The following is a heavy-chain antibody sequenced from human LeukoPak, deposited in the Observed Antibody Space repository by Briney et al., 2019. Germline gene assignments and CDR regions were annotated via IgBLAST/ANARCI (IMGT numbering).Heavy chain of an antibody. CDR3: ARVPCGGDCYHLDY. D-gene: IGHD2-21*02. V-gene: IGHV1-69*01. CDR1: GRTFSSYA. CDR2: IVPVFGTA. Sequence: ASVKVSCKASGRTFSSYAISWVRQAPGQGLEWMGGIVPVFGTAKYAQKFQGRVTITADESTSTVYMELSGLRSEDTAVYYCARVPCGGDCYHLDYWGQGTLVTVSS. J-gene: IGHJ4*02.